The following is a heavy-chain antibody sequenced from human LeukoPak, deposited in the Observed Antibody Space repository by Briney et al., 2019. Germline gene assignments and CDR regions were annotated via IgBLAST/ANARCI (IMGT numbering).Heavy chain of an antibody. Sequence: GSSVKVSCKASVGTFSSYAISWVRQAPGQGLEWMGRIIPILGIANYAQKFQGRVTITADKSTSTAYMELSSLRSEDTAVYYCASGPYYYDSSGFFDYWGQGTLVTVSS. CDR3: ASGPYYYDSSGFFDY. CDR2: IIPILGIA. CDR1: VGTFSSYA. V-gene: IGHV1-69*04. D-gene: IGHD3-22*01. J-gene: IGHJ4*02.